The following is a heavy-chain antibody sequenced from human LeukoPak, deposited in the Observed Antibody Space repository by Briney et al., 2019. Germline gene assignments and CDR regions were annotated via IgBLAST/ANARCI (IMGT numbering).Heavy chain of an antibody. D-gene: IGHD3-9*01. J-gene: IGHJ4*02. V-gene: IGHV3-23*01. Sequence: GGSLRLSCAASGFTFSSYAMSWVRQAPGKGLEWVSGISLDGATTYYAGSVEGRFTISRDNSKNTLYLQMNSLRADDTAVYYCVKDHGWLLYSWGQGTLVSVSS. CDR3: VKDHGWLLYS. CDR1: GFTFSSYA. CDR2: ISLDGATT.